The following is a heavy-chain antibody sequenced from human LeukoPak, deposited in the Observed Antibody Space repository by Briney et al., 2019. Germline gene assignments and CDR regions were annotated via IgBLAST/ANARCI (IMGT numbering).Heavy chain of an antibody. CDR2: IYKIGNT. CDR1: GDSISTAY. J-gene: IGHJ1*01. V-gene: IGHV4-59*08. Sequence: KPSETLSLTCGVSGDSISTAYWSWIRQSPEKGLEWIGYIYKIGNTDYNPSLKSRVTISLDTSKNQLSLSLKSVTAADTAVYYCAGRGQRYFRDWGQGTLVTVSS. D-gene: IGHD3-9*01. CDR3: AGRGQRYFRD.